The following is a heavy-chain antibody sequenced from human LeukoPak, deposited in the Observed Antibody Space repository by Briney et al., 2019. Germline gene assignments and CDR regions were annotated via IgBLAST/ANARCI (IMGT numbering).Heavy chain of an antibody. CDR2: ISSSSSYI. CDR1: GFTFSSYS. D-gene: IGHD3-10*01. CDR3: ARGLYGSGTKRSYGMDV. V-gene: IGHV3-21*01. Sequence: GGSLRLSCAASGFTFSSYSMNWVRQAPGKGLEWVSSISSSSSYIYYADSVKGRFTNSRDNAKNSLYLQMNSLRAEDTAVYYCARGLYGSGTKRSYGMDVWGKGTTVTVSS. J-gene: IGHJ6*04.